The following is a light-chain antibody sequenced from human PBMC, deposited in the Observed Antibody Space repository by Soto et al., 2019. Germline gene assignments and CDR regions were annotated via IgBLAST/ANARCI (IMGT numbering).Light chain of an antibody. J-gene: IGKJ5*01. CDR3: QQRSNWPPT. V-gene: IGKV3-11*01. Sequence: EIVLTQSPATLSLSPGERATLSCRASQSISRYLAWYQQKPGQAPRLLIYDASNRATGIPARFSGSESETDFTLTISSLEPEDFAVYYCQQRSNWPPTFGQGTRLDIK. CDR2: DAS. CDR1: QSISRY.